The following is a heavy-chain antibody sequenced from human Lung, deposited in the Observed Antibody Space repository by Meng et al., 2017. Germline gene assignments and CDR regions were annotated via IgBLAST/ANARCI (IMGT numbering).Heavy chain of an antibody. CDR2: MNPKSGNT. J-gene: IGHJ4*02. CDR1: EYTFTSD. CDR3: ARGSVGEYCSGGGSCYHFDH. Sequence: QVTRVQYVAGVKKPGASVKVSCKASEYTFTSDINWVRQATGQGLEWMGWMNPKSGNTGYAQKFQGRVTMTRDTSISTAYMELSSLRSEDTAVYYCARGSVGEYCSGGGSCYHFDHWGQGTLVTVSS. D-gene: IGHD2-15*01. V-gene: IGHV1-8*01.